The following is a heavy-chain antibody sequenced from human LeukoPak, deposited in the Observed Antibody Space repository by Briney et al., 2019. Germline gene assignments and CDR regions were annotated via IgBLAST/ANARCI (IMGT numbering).Heavy chain of an antibody. V-gene: IGHV3-23*01. J-gene: IGHJ4*02. CDR3: AKDVIADSSGYPYYFDY. CDR2: ISGSGYST. CDR1: GFTFSSYA. Sequence: GGSLRLSCAASGFTFSSYAMSWVRQAPGKGLEWVSAISGSGYSTYYADSVKGRFTISRDNFKNTLDLQMNSLRAEDTAVYYCAKDVIADSSGYPYYFDYWGQGALVTVSS. D-gene: IGHD3-22*01.